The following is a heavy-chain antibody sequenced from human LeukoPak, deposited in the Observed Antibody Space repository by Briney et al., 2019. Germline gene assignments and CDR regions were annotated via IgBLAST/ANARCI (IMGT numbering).Heavy chain of an antibody. J-gene: IGHJ6*03. CDR2: INHSGST. CDR3: ARGAYYYGSGSYYWRYYYYYYMDV. D-gene: IGHD3-10*01. Sequence: SETLCPTCAVYGGSFSGYYWSWIRQPPGKGLEWIGEINHSGSTNYNPSLKSRVTISVDTSKNQFSLKLSSVTAADTAVYYCARGAYYYGSGSYYWRYYYYYYMDVWGKGTTVTVSS. CDR1: GGSFSGYY. V-gene: IGHV4-34*01.